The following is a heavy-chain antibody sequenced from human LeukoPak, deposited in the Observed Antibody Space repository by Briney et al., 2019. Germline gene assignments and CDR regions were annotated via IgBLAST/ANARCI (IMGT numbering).Heavy chain of an antibody. CDR1: SGSISSTSYY. J-gene: IGHJ5*02. Sequence: SETLSLTCTVSSGSISSTSYYWGWIRQPPGKGLEWIGSIYYSGIAYYNPSLKSRLTISVDTSKNQFSLKLNSVTAPDTAVYYCARHGPVWDWFDPWGQGTLVTVSS. CDR3: ARHGPVWDWFDP. D-gene: IGHD2-8*01. CDR2: IYYSGIA. V-gene: IGHV4-39*01.